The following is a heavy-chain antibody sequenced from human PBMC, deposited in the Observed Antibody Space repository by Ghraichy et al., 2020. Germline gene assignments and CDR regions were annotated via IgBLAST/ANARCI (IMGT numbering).Heavy chain of an antibody. V-gene: IGHV1-18*04. CDR3: ARDQNGEQQPWLDAFDI. D-gene: IGHD6-13*01. CDR1: GYTFTSYG. Sequence: ASVKVSCKASGYTFTSYGISWVRQAPGQGLEWMGWISAYNGNTNYAQKLQGRVTMTTDTSTSTAYMELRSLRSDDTAVYYCARDQNGEQQPWLDAFDIWGQGTMVTVSS. CDR2: ISAYNGNT. J-gene: IGHJ3*02.